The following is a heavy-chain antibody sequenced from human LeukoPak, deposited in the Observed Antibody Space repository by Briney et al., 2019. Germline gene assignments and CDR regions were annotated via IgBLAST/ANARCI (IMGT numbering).Heavy chain of an antibody. CDR3: ARALGYCSSASCYYFDN. J-gene: IGHJ4*02. CDR2: ISSTSNYI. D-gene: IGHD2-2*01. Sequence: PGGSLRLSCAASGFTFSSYSMNWVRQAPGKGLEWVSCISSTSNYIFYADSVRGRFTISRDNAKNSLYLQMNSLRAEDTAVYYCARALGYCSSASCYYFDNWGQGTLVTVSS. CDR1: GFTFSSYS. V-gene: IGHV3-21*01.